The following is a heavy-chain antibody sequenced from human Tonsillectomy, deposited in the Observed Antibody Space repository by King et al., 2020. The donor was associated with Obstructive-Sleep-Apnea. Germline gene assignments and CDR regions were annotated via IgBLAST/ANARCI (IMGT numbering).Heavy chain of an antibody. CDR2: ISYDGSDK. Sequence: VQLVESGGGVVQPGRSLRLSCAASGFTFSNYGMHWVRQAPGEGLEWVAIISYDGSDKSYADSLNGRFTISSDNSKSTLYLQMNSLRPEDTAFYYCGGYNWFDPWGQRTLVIVSS. CDR3: GGYNWFDP. V-gene: IGHV3-30*03. D-gene: IGHD3-16*01. J-gene: IGHJ5*02. CDR1: GFTFSNYG.